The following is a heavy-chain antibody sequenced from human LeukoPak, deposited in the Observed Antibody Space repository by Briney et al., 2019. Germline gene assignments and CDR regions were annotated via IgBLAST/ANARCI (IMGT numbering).Heavy chain of an antibody. V-gene: IGHV3-74*01. J-gene: IGHJ4*02. Sequence: GGSLRLSCGASGFTFSSYWMHWVRQARGKGLVWVSPINSDGSSTSYADSVKGRFTISRHNAKNTLYLQMNSLRAEDTAVDYCARVLYDFWSYFDYGGQGPLVTVSA. CDR1: GFTFSSYW. CDR3: ARVLYDFWSYFDY. D-gene: IGHD3-3*01. CDR2: INSDGSST.